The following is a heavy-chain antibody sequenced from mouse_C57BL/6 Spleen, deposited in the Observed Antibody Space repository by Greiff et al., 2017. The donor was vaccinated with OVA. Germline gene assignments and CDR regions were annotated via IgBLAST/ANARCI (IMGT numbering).Heavy chain of an antibody. D-gene: IGHD1-1*01. CDR2: ISSGGSYT. J-gene: IGHJ2*01. Sequence: EVKLVESGGDLVKPGGSLKLSCAASGFTFSSYGMSWVRQTPDKRLEWVATISSGGSYTYYPDSVKGRFTISRDNAKNTLYLQRSSLKSEDTAMYYCARQGNYGSSHDYWGQGTTLTVSS. V-gene: IGHV5-6*01. CDR3: ARQGNYGSSHDY. CDR1: GFTFSSYG.